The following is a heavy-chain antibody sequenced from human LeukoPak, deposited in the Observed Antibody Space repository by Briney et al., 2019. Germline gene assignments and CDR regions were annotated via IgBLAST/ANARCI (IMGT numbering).Heavy chain of an antibody. CDR3: ARGYFDWLSFDY. J-gene: IGHJ4*02. Sequence: SETLXLTCTVSGGSISSYYWSWIRQPPGKGLEWIGYIYYSGSTNYNPSLKSRVTISVDTSKNQFSLKLSSVTAADTAVYYCARGYFDWLSFDYWGQGNLVTVSS. CDR1: GGSISSYY. CDR2: IYYSGST. D-gene: IGHD3-9*01. V-gene: IGHV4-59*01.